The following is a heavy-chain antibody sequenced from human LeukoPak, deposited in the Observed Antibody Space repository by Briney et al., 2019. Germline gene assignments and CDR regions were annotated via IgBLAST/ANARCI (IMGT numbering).Heavy chain of an antibody. D-gene: IGHD2-2*01. CDR3: AKSDTPAAIDAFDI. J-gene: IGHJ3*02. CDR1: GFTFSSYG. CDR2: IWYDGSNK. V-gene: IGHV3-33*06. Sequence: GGSLRLSCAASGFTFSSYGMHWVRQAPGKGLEWVAVIWYDGSNKYYADSVKGRFTISRDNSKNTLYLQMNSLRAEDTAVYYCAKSDTPAAIDAFDIWGQGTMVTVSS.